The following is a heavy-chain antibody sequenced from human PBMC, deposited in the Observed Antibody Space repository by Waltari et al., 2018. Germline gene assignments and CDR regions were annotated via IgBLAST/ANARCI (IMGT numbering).Heavy chain of an antibody. CDR3: ARWSLRGVHDY. D-gene: IGHD3-10*01. J-gene: IGHJ4*02. CDR2: IYYSGST. V-gene: IGHV4-59*01. Sequence: QVQLQESGPGLVKPSETLSLTCTVSGGSISSYYWSWIRQPPGKGLEWIGYIYYSGSTNYNPSLKSRVTISVDTSKNQFSLKLSSVTAADTAVYYCARWSLRGVHDYWGQGTLVTVSS. CDR1: GGSISSYY.